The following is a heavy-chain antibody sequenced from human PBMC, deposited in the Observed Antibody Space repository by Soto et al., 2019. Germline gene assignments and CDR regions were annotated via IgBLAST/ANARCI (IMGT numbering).Heavy chain of an antibody. CDR1: GFTVSSNY. Sequence: PGGSLRLSCAASGFTVSSNYMSWVRQAPGKGLEWVSVIYSGGSTYYADSVKGRFTISRDNSKNTLYLQMNSLRAEDTAVYYCARERLESGLDAFDIWGQGTMVTVSS. J-gene: IGHJ3*02. D-gene: IGHD3-3*01. CDR3: ARERLESGLDAFDI. CDR2: IYSGGST. V-gene: IGHV3-53*01.